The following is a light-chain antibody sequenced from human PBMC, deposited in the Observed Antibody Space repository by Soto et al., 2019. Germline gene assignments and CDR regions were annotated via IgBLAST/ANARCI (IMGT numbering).Light chain of an antibody. CDR1: QSVSSY. V-gene: IGKV3-11*01. CDR3: LQRSNWPST. J-gene: IGKJ4*01. CDR2: DAS. Sequence: EIVLTQSPATLSLSPGERATLSCRASQSVSSYLAWYQQKPGQAPRLLIYDASNRATGIPARFSGSGSGTDFTLTISSAGPEDFAVYYCLQRSNWPSTFGGGTKVEIK.